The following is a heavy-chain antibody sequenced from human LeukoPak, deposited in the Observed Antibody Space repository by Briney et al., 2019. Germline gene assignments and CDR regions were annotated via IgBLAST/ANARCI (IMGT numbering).Heavy chain of an antibody. J-gene: IGHJ4*02. CDR3: ARGGRWLPYFDY. V-gene: IGHV4-39*01. CDR2: IYYSGST. D-gene: IGHD5-24*01. CDR1: GGSISGSSYY. Sequence: SETLSLTCTVSGGSISGSSYYWGWIRQPPGKGLEWIGSIYYSGSTYYNPSLKSRVTISVDTSKNQFSLKLSSVTAADTAVYYCARGGRWLPYFDYWGQGTLVTVSS.